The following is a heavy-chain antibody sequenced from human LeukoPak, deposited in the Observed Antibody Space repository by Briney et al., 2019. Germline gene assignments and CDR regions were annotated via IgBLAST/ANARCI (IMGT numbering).Heavy chain of an antibody. V-gene: IGHV3-21*01. Sequence: PGGSLRLSCAASGFTFSSYSMNWVRQAPVKGLEWVSSISSSSSYIYYADSVKGRFTISRDNAKNSLYLQMNSLRAEDTAVYYCARDVSLSGWSDYWGQGTLVTVSS. D-gene: IGHD6-19*01. CDR1: GFTFSSYS. CDR2: ISSSSSYI. J-gene: IGHJ4*02. CDR3: ARDVSLSGWSDY.